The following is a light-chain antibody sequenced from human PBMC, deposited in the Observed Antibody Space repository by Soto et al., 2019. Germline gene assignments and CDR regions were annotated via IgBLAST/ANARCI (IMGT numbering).Light chain of an antibody. CDR1: SSDVGAYDY. CDR2: AVT. Sequence: QSALTQPASVSGSPGQSISISCTGTSSDVGAYDYVSWHQQYPGKAPKLIIYAVTNRPSGISDRFSASKSGNTAYLAISGLQAEDEADYYCSSHTTSNTWVFGGGTKVTVL. CDR3: SSHTTSNTWV. V-gene: IGLV2-14*01. J-gene: IGLJ3*02.